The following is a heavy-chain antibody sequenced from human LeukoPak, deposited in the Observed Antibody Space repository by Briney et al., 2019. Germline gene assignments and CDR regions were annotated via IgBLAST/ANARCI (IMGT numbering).Heavy chain of an antibody. CDR2: IHHSGRT. CDR3: ASVRGYSSGWYASGFDP. Sequence: SETLSLTCTVSGGSVSNYFWSWIRQPPGKGLEWIGNIHHSGRTYYNPSVKSRVTISLDTSKNQFSLKLTSVTAADTAVYYCASVRGYSSGWYASGFDPWGQGTLVTVSS. V-gene: IGHV4-59*02. CDR1: GGSVSNYF. D-gene: IGHD6-19*01. J-gene: IGHJ5*02.